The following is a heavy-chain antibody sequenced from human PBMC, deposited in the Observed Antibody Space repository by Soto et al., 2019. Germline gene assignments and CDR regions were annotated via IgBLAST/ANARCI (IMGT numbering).Heavy chain of an antibody. CDR2: IIPIFGTT. CDR1: GDTLSNYA. D-gene: IGHD2-15*01. V-gene: IGHV1-69*01. Sequence: QVHLLQSGSEAKKPGSSVKVSCRASGDTLSNYAFSWVRQAPGQGLEWMGGIIPIFGTTSYAQKLQGRVILTADESTTTVYMELMSLRSEDTALYFCALGLRGYHIDSWGQGTQVTVSS. J-gene: IGHJ4*02. CDR3: ALGLRGYHIDS.